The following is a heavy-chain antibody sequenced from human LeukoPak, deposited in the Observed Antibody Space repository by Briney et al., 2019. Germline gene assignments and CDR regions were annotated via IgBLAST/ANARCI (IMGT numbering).Heavy chain of an antibody. CDR1: GCTFSSYA. Sequence: SVKVSCKASGCTFSSYAISWVRQAPGQGLEWMGRIIPILGIANYAQKFQGRVTITPDKSTSTAYMELSSLRSEDTAVYYCARDWPPSIAARLDGSSYYYGMDVWGQGTTVTVSS. D-gene: IGHD6-6*01. J-gene: IGHJ6*02. CDR2: IIPILGIA. V-gene: IGHV1-69*04. CDR3: ARDWPPSIAARLDGSSYYYGMDV.